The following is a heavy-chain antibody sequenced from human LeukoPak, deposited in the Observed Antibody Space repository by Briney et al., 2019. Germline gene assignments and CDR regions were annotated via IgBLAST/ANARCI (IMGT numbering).Heavy chain of an antibody. J-gene: IGHJ4*02. D-gene: IGHD6-13*01. CDR2: ISAYNGNT. CDR3: AREVAAGTFGGIDY. CDR1: GYTFTSYG. Sequence: ASVKVSCKASGYTFTSYGISWVRQAPGQGLEWMGWISAYNGNTNHAQKLQGRVTMTTDTSTSTAYMELRSLRSDDTAVYYCAREVAAGTFGGIDYWGQGTLVTVSS. V-gene: IGHV1-18*01.